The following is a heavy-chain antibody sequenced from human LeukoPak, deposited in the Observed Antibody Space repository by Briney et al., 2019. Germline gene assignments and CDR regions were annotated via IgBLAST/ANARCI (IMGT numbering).Heavy chain of an antibody. J-gene: IGHJ4*02. D-gene: IGHD2-21*01. CDR3: AKDLNTVVMQYFDS. CDR1: GFPLSSYG. Sequence: PGRTLRLSCTVSGFPLSSYGRHWIRQTPGPGLDWVAFMRYDGKTEYYADSVKGRFTIAREDSHSTVHLHMKDLRPDDAAVYFCAKDLNTVVMQYFDSWGQGTLVSVSS. CDR2: MRYDGKTE. V-gene: IGHV3-30*02.